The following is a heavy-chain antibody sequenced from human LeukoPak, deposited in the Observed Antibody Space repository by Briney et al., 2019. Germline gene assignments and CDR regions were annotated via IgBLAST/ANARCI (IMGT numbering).Heavy chain of an antibody. CDR3: AKDGEDIPTVSIAARPGEYYFDY. CDR2: ISSSGSTI. V-gene: IGHV3-48*03. J-gene: IGHJ4*02. D-gene: IGHD6-6*01. CDR1: GFTFSNYE. Sequence: AGGSLRLSCAASGFTFSNYEMNWVRQAPGKGLEWVSYISSSGSTIFYADSVKGRFTISRDNAKNSLYVQMNSLRAEDTAVYYCAKDGEDIPTVSIAARPGEYYFDYWGRGTLVTVSS.